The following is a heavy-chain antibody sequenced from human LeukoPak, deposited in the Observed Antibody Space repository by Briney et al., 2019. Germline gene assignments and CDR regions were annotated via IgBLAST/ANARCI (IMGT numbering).Heavy chain of an antibody. CDR3: AKGSEYSSSPRTYYFDY. D-gene: IGHD6-6*01. J-gene: IGHJ4*02. Sequence: GGSLRLSCAASGFTFSSYAMSWVRQAPGKGLEWVSAISGSGDSTYYADSVKGRFTISRDNSKNTLYLQMNSLRAEDTAVYYCAKGSEYSSSPRTYYFDYWGQGTLVTVSS. CDR1: GFTFSSYA. V-gene: IGHV3-23*01. CDR2: ISGSGDST.